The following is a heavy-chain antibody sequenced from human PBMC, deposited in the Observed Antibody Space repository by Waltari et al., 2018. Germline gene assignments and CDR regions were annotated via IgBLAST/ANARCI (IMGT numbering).Heavy chain of an antibody. Sequence: EVQLLESGGGLVQPGGSLRLSCAASGFTFNNYAMTWVRQAPGKGRWGVSSITHSASYTYYRDSGKGRFTISRDNSESTLYLQMNNLRAEDTAIYYCAKDSCEGRGGGSCYNPWGQGTLVTVSS. V-gene: IGHV3-23*01. CDR3: AKDSCEGRGGGSCYNP. D-gene: IGHD2-15*01. J-gene: IGHJ5*02. CDR1: GFTFNNYA. CDR2: ITHSASYT.